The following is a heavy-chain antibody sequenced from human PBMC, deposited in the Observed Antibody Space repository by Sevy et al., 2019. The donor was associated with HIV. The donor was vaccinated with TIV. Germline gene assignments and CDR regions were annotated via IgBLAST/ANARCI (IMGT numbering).Heavy chain of an antibody. CDR2: ISSSSTYI. J-gene: IGHJ4*02. Sequence: GGSLRLSCAASGFIFSSFSMNWVRQAPGKGLEWVSSISSSSTYIYYADSVKGRFTISRDNAKNSLYLQMNSLRGEDTAVYYCARGGYCSGGICCSGRVGGDYWGQGTLVTVSS. D-gene: IGHD2-15*01. V-gene: IGHV3-21*01. CDR3: ARGGYCSGGICCSGRVGGDY. CDR1: GFIFSSFS.